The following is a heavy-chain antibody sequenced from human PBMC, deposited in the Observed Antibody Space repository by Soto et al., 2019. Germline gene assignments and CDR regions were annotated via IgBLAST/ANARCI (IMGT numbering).Heavy chain of an antibody. V-gene: IGHV3-30-3*01. CDR3: ARDFDF. J-gene: IGHJ4*02. CDR2: ISYDGNNK. CDR1: GFTFRSHA. Sequence: QVQLAESGGGVVQPGSSLRLSCEASGFTFRSHAIHWVRQPPGKGLEWVTLISYDGNNKYYADSVKGRFTISRDNSKSTVYLQMNSLKVEDTAAYYCARDFDFWGQGTLVTVSS.